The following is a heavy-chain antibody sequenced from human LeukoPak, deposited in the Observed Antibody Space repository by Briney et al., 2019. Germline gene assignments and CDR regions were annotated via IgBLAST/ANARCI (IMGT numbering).Heavy chain of an antibody. J-gene: IGHJ4*02. CDR1: GYTFTNYW. D-gene: IGHD5-18*01. CDR3: ARSRAGGYNFGFDY. V-gene: IGHV5-51*01. CDR2: IYPGDSDT. Sequence: GESLKISCKGSGYTFTNYWIGWVRQKPGKGLEWIVIIYPGDSDTTYSTSFHGQLTFSDDTSISTVYLQWSSLKASDTAMYYCARSRAGGYNFGFDYWGQGTLVTVSS.